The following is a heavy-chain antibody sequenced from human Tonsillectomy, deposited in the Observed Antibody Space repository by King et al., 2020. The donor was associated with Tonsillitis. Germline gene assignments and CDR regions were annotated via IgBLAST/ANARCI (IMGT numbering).Heavy chain of an antibody. Sequence: VQLVESGGGLVQPGGSLRLSCAASGFTFSSYWMTWVRQAPGKGLEWVANIKQDGSEKYFVDSVKGRFTISRDNAKNSLYLQMNSLRAEDTAVYYRARGKTTVTPGWFDPWGQGTLVTVSS. CDR1: GFTFSSYW. CDR2: IKQDGSEK. J-gene: IGHJ5*02. D-gene: IGHD4-17*01. CDR3: ARGKTTVTPGWFDP. V-gene: IGHV3-7*04.